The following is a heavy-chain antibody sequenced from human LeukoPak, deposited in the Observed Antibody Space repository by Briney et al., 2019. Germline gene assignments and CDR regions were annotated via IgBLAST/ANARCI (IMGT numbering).Heavy chain of an antibody. J-gene: IGHJ5*02. CDR1: GYTFTGYY. CDR2: IKPNSGGT. D-gene: IGHD1-26*01. Sequence: ASVKVSCKASGYTFTGYYMHWVRPAPGQGLGWMGWIKPNSGGTNYAQKFQGRVTMTRDTSISTAYMELSRLRSDDTAVYCCARDGSGSGANKEWFDPWGQGTLVTVSS. V-gene: IGHV1-2*02. CDR3: ARDGSGSGANKEWFDP.